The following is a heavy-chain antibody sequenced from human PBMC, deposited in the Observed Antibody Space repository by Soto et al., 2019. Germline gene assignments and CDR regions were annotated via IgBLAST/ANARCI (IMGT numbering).Heavy chain of an antibody. Sequence: PGGSLRLSCAASGFTFSSYGMHWVRQAPGKGLEWVAVISYGGSNKYYADSVKGRFTISRDNSKNTLYLQMNSLRAEDTAVYYCATLTGYYDSSGPAFDIWGQGTMVTVSS. J-gene: IGHJ3*02. CDR2: ISYGGSNK. CDR3: ATLTGYYDSSGPAFDI. V-gene: IGHV3-30*03. D-gene: IGHD3-22*01. CDR1: GFTFSSYG.